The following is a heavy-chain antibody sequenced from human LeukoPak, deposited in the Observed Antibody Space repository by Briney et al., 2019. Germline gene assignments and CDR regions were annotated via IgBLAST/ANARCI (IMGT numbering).Heavy chain of an antibody. CDR2: IYNSGST. J-gene: IGHJ4*02. CDR1: GGSISSNY. CDR3: ARAIWYGSGTTAFDS. Sequence: PSETLSLTGTVSGGSISSNYWSWIRQPAGKGLEWIGRIYNSGSTNYNTNYNPSLSSRATMSVDTSKKQFSLKLNSVTAADTAVYFCARAIWYGSGTTAFDSWGQGTLVTVSS. D-gene: IGHD3-10*01. V-gene: IGHV4-4*07.